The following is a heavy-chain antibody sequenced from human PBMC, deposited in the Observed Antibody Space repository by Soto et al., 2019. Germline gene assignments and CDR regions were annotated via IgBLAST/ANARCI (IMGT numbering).Heavy chain of an antibody. V-gene: IGHV3-53*01. Sequence: GGSLRLSCAASGFTVSSNYMSWVRQAPGKGLEWVSVIYSGGSTYYADSVKGRFTISRDNSKNTLYLQMNSLRAEDTAVYYCARDKILLLVRSLYNYGMDVWGQGTTVTVSS. CDR3: ARDKILLLVRSLYNYGMDV. J-gene: IGHJ6*02. CDR2: IYSGGST. CDR1: GFTVSSNY. D-gene: IGHD2-15*01.